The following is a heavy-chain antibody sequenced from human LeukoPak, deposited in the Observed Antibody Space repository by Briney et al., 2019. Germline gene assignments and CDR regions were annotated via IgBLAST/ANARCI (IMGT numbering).Heavy chain of an antibody. D-gene: IGHD3-10*01. V-gene: IGHV3-66*01. CDR1: GFTVSSKY. Sequence: PGGSLRLSCVASGFTVSSKYMRWVRQAPGKGLEGVSVIYSGGGTYYADSVKGRFTISRDNSRNTLHLQMSSLRVEDTAVYYCVKDSSSGSYFDYWGQGTLVTVSS. J-gene: IGHJ4*02. CDR3: VKDSSSGSYFDY. CDR2: IYSGGGT.